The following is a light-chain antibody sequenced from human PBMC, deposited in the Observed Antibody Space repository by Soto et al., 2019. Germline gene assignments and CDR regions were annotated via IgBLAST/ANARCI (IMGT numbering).Light chain of an antibody. CDR3: SIFAGGNSVI. V-gene: IGLV2-8*01. CDR1: SSDIGSYVF. CDR2: EVT. Sequence: QSALTQPPSASGSPGQSVAISCTGTSSDIGSYVFVSWYQQHRGKAPKLLIYEVTKRPSGVPDRFSGSKSGNTASLTVSGLHVEDEADYYCSIFAGGNSVIFGGGTKVTVL. J-gene: IGLJ2*01.